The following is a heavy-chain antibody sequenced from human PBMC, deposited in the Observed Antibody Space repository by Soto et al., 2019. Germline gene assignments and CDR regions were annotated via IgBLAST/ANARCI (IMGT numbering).Heavy chain of an antibody. D-gene: IGHD1-26*01. J-gene: IGHJ6*02. CDR3: ARDLPLARWVGGMDV. Sequence: GGSLRLCCVASGFTFISHSMNWVSQAPGKGLEWVSYIDSSITTIYYTDSVKGRLTISRDNAKNSLYLQMNSLRDEDTAVYYCARDLPLARWVGGMDVWGQGTTVSVSS. CDR1: GFTFISHS. V-gene: IGHV3-48*02. CDR2: IDSSITTI.